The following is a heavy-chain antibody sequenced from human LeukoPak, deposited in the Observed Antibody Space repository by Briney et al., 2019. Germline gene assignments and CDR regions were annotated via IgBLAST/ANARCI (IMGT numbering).Heavy chain of an antibody. CDR2: ISGSGGST. V-gene: IGHV3-23*01. CDR1: GFTFSSYA. Sequence: PGGSLRLSCAASGFTFSSYAMSWVRQAPGKGLEWVSAISGSGGSTYYADSVKGRFTISRDNSKNTLYLQMNSLRAEDTAVYYCAKTSESIAARRTSPLNTHVDYWGQGTLVTVSS. J-gene: IGHJ4*02. CDR3: AKTSESIAARRTSPLNTHVDY. D-gene: IGHD6-6*01.